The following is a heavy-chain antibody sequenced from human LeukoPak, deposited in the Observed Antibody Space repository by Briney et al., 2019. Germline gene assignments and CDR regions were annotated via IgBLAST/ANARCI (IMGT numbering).Heavy chain of an antibody. CDR3: AKDRVYVPKYFDY. Sequence: GESLKISCKGSGCSFTSYWIGWVRQMPGKGLEWMGIIYPGDSDTRYSPSFQGQVTISADKSISTAYLQWSSLRAEDTAVYYCAKDRVYVPKYFDYWGQGTLVTVSS. J-gene: IGHJ4*02. D-gene: IGHD2-8*01. CDR2: IYPGDSDT. CDR1: GCSFTSYW. V-gene: IGHV5-51*01.